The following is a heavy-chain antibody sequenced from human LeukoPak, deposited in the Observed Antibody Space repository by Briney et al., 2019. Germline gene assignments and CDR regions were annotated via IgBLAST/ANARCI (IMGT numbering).Heavy chain of an antibody. CDR2: ISSSGSSI. Sequence: GGSLRLSCAASGLTFSSYEMNWVRQAPGKGLEWVSYISSSGSSIYYADSVKGRFTISRDNAKNSLFLQMNSLRAEDTAVYFCARVRLSGGRHLDSWGQGTLVTVSS. CDR1: GLTFSSYE. V-gene: IGHV3-48*03. CDR3: ARVRLSGGRHLDS. D-gene: IGHD2-15*01. J-gene: IGHJ4*02.